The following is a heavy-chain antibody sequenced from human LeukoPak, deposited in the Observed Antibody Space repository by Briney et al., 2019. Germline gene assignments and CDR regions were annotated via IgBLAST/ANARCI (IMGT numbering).Heavy chain of an antibody. CDR1: GFTFSNYE. CDR2: ISSSGSII. D-gene: IGHD3-22*01. Sequence: GGSLRLSCAASGFTFSNYEMHWVRQAPEKGLEWLLYISSSGSIIYYADSVKGRFTISRDNAKNSLSLQMNSLTAEDTAIYYCARALYYDSSAYLYWGQGTLVTVSS. CDR3: ARALYYDSSAYLY. J-gene: IGHJ4*02. V-gene: IGHV3-48*03.